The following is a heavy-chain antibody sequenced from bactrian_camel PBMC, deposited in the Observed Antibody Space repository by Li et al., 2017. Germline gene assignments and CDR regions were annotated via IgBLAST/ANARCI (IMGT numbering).Heavy chain of an antibody. D-gene: IGHD5*01. J-gene: IGHJ4*01. V-gene: IGHV3S53*01. Sequence: HVQLVESGGGSVQAGGTLRLSCAASGYTYSLFCMAWFRQFPGKNREGVATIDSYGRTTYAASVKGRFTISRDNAKNTLYLQMNNLKTEDTAMYFCGQGLRGLVGYRGEGTQVTVS. CDR2: IDSYGRT. CDR1: GYTYSLFC. CDR3: GQGLRGLVGY.